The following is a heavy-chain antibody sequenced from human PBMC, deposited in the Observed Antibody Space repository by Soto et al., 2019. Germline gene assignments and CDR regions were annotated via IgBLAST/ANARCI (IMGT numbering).Heavy chain of an antibody. CDR3: SSTNGLPGTFDY. J-gene: IGHJ4*02. V-gene: IGHV1-18*01. CDR2: IIAYNCNP. Sequence: ASVKVSCKASGYTFTSYGISLVRQAPVQVLELIVWIIAYNCNPNYSQKLQGRFTITTYTSTITSYIELMSLRSDDTSVYYCSSTNGLPGTFDYWGQGNLVTVS. CDR1: GYTFTSYG. D-gene: IGHD2-8*01.